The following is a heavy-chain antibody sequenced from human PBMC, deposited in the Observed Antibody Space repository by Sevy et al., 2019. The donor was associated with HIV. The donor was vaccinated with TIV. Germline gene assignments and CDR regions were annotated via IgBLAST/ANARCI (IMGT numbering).Heavy chain of an antibody. V-gene: IGHV3-9*01. J-gene: IGHJ4*02. CDR2: ISWNSGSI. CDR3: AKDIMGGKRVGDTSTQGIDY. Sequence: GGSLRLSCAASGFTFDDYAMHWVRQAPGKGLEWVSGISWNSGSIGYADSVKGRFTISRDNAKNSLYLQMNSLRAEDTAVYYFAKDIMGGKRVGDTSTQGIDYWGQGTLVTVSS. D-gene: IGHD1-26*01. CDR1: GFTFDDYA.